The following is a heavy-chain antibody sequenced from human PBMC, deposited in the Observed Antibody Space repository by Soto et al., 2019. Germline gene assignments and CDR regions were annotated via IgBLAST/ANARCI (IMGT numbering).Heavy chain of an antibody. D-gene: IGHD3-10*01. V-gene: IGHV3-74*01. CDR3: IRGPRPSSVGTGAF. CDR2: INDDGTRK. Sequence: GGSLRLSCAASGFVFNMYWMHWVRQVPGEGPEWVTRINDDGTRKDYADSAKGRFTISRDNAKDILYLQMNALRVDDTAVYYCIRGPRPSSVGTGAFWGQGTLVTVSS. CDR1: GFVFNMYW. J-gene: IGHJ4*02.